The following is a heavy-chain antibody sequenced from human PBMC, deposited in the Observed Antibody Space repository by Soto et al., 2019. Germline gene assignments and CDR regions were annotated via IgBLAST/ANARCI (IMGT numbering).Heavy chain of an antibody. CDR2: ISGSGSST. J-gene: IGHJ6*02. CDR1: GFTFSNYA. Sequence: EVQLLESGGGLVQPGGSLRLSCAASGFTFSNYAMSWVRQAPGKGLEWVSAISGSGSSTYYADSVKGRFTISRYNSKNTLYLQMNSLRAEDTAVYYCAYFTAVSYYYGMDVWGQGTTVTVSS. CDR3: AYFTAVSYYYGMDV. V-gene: IGHV3-23*01. D-gene: IGHD4-4*01.